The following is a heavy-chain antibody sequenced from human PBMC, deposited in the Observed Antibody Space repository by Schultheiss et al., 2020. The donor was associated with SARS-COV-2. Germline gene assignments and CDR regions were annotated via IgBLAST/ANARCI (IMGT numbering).Heavy chain of an antibody. Sequence: GGSLRLSCAASGFTFSSYEMNWVRQAPGKGLEWVSYISSSGSTIYYADSVKGRFTISRDNAKNSLYLQMNSLRDEDTAVYYCARERAPYSSSFSGMDVWGQGTTVTVSS. V-gene: IGHV3-48*03. CDR2: ISSSGSTI. CDR1: GFTFSSYE. CDR3: ARERAPYSSSFSGMDV. J-gene: IGHJ6*02. D-gene: IGHD6-13*01.